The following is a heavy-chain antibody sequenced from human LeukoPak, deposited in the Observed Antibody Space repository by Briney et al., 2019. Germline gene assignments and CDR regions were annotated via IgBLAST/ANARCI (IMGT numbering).Heavy chain of an antibody. J-gene: IGHJ4*02. D-gene: IGHD3-16*01. CDR3: ARDWRGGPLEELDY. CDR2: IIPIFGTA. V-gene: IGHV1-69*05. CDR1: GGTFSSYA. Sequence: ASVEVSCKASGGTFSSYAISWVRQAPGQGLEWMGRIIPIFGTANYAQKFQGRVTITTDESTSTAYMELSSLRSEDTAVYYCARDWRGGPLEELDYWGEGTLVTVSS.